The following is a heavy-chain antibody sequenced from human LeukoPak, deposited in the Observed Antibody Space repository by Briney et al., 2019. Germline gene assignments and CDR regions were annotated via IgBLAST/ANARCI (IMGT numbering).Heavy chain of an antibody. D-gene: IGHD2-2*01. CDR2: IYYSGST. Sequence: SETLSLTCTVSGGSISSYYWSWIRQPPGKGLEWIGYIYYSGSTNYNPSLKSRVTISVDTSKNQFSLKLSSVTAADTAVYYCARDRIIPAAPYHYDYGMDVWGQGTTVTVSS. J-gene: IGHJ6*02. CDR1: GGSISSYY. V-gene: IGHV4-59*01. CDR3: ARDRIIPAAPYHYDYGMDV.